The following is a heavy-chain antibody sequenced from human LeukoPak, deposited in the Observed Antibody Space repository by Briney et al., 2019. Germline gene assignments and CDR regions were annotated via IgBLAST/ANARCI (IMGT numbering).Heavy chain of an antibody. CDR2: INHSGST. J-gene: IGHJ4*02. CDR3: ARVSYSSSGNYYNDRGAFDY. V-gene: IGHV4-34*01. Sequence: SETLSLTCAVYGGSFSGYYWSWIRQPPGKGLEWIGEINHSGSTNYNPSLKSRVTISVDTSKNQFSLKLSSVTAADTAVYYCARVSYSSSGNYYNDRGAFDYWGQGTLVTVSS. D-gene: IGHD3-10*01. CDR1: GGSFSGYY.